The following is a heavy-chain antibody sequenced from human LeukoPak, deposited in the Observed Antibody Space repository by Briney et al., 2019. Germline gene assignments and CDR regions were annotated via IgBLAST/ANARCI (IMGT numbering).Heavy chain of an antibody. D-gene: IGHD3-16*02. J-gene: IGHJ4*02. CDR3: ARVHDYLWGSYRYFDY. CDR2: ISYSGST. Sequence: SETLSLTCAVSGVSINPYYWSWIRQPPGRRLEWIAFISYSGSTNYNPSLQSRVTIPVNTSKNQFSLRLSSVTAADTAVYYCARVHDYLWGSYRYFDYWGPGILVTVSS. CDR1: GVSINPYY. V-gene: IGHV4-59*08.